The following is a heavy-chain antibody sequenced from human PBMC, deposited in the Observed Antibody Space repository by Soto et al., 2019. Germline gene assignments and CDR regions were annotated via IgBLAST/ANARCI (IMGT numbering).Heavy chain of an antibody. D-gene: IGHD5-18*01. J-gene: IGHJ6*02. CDR1: GYSFTGYY. V-gene: IGHV1-2*02. CDR2: INPKSGGT. CDR3: ARAQDTAMEYYYYYYGMDV. Sequence: ASVKVSCKASGYSFTGYYMFWVRQAPGQGLEWMGWINPKSGGTRYAEKFQGRVTMTRDTSISTASMELSRLRSDDTAVYYCARAQDTAMEYYYYYYGMDVWGRGTTVTVSS.